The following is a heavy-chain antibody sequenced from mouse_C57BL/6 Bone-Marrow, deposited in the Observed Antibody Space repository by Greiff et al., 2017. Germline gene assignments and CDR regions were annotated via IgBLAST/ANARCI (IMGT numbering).Heavy chain of an antibody. V-gene: IGHV14-4*01. CDR1: GFNIKDDY. Sequence: VQLKQSGAELVRPGASVKLSCTASGFNIKDDYMHWVRQRPEQGLEWIGWIDPENGDTEYASKFQGKATITADTYSNTAYLQLSSLTSEYTAVYYCTTVYYFDYWGQGTTLTVSS. CDR3: TTVYYFDY. J-gene: IGHJ2*01. CDR2: IDPENGDT.